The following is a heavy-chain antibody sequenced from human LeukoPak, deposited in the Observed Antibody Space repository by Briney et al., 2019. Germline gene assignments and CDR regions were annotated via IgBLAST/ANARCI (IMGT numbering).Heavy chain of an antibody. D-gene: IGHD3-3*01. J-gene: IGHJ4*02. CDR2: IYYTGSA. CDR1: GGSIYDYY. Sequence: PSETLSLTCTVSGGSIYDYYWAWIRQPPGGGLEWIGYIYYTGSANYSPSLKSRVTMSVDMSTNHFSLTLTSVTTADTAVYFCARLDRYFGVVNYWGQGTLV. V-gene: IGHV4-59*01. CDR3: ARLDRYFGVVNY.